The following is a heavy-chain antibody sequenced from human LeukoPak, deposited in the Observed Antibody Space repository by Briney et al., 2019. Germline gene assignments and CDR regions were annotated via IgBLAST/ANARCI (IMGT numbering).Heavy chain of an antibody. CDR1: GFTFSNAW. Sequence: PGGSLRLSCAASGFTFSNAWMSWVRQAPGKGLEWVGRIKSKTDGGTTDYAAPVKGRFTISRDDSKNTLYLQMNSLKTEDTAVYYCTTGSSITGKVYDAGPHIWGQGTMVTVSS. CDR3: TTGSSITGKVYDAGPHI. CDR2: IKSKTDGGTT. D-gene: IGHD1-20*01. J-gene: IGHJ3*02. V-gene: IGHV3-15*01.